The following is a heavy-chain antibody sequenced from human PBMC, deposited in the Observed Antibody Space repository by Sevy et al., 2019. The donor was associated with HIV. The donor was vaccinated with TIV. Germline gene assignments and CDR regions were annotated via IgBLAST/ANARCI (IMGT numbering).Heavy chain of an antibody. CDR2: LIPIFGTA. D-gene: IGHD3-22*01. CDR3: AIPKTMIVVVDAFDI. CDR1: GGTFSSYA. V-gene: IGHV1-69*13. Sequence: ASVKVSCKASGGTFSSYAISWVRQDTGQGLEWMGGLIPIFGTANYAQKFQGRVTITADESTSTAYMELSSLRSEDTAVYYCAIPKTMIVVVDAFDIWGQVTMVTVSS. J-gene: IGHJ3*02.